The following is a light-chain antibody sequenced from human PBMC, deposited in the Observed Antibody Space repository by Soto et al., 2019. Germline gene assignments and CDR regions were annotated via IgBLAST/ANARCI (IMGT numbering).Light chain of an antibody. CDR3: QQYNSFPT. CDR1: QSISSW. J-gene: IGKJ1*01. V-gene: IGKV1-5*03. CDR2: KAS. Sequence: DIQMTQSPSTLSASVGDRVTITCRASQSISSWLAWYQQKPGKAPKLLIYKASSLESGVPSRFSGSGSGTEFTLTISSLQPDDFATYDCQQYNSFPTFGQGTKVEMK.